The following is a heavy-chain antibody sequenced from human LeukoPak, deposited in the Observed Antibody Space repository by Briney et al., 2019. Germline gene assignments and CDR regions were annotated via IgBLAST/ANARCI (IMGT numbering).Heavy chain of an antibody. CDR3: AKDYDYGDYEGFGAFDI. CDR1: GFTFSSYS. Sequence: GGSLRLSCAASGFTFSSYSMNWVRQAPGKGLEWVSSISSSSGYIYYADSVKGRFTISRDNAKNSLYLQMNSLRAEDTALYYCAKDYDYGDYEGFGAFDIWGQGTMVTVSS. CDR2: ISSSSGYI. J-gene: IGHJ3*02. D-gene: IGHD4-17*01. V-gene: IGHV3-21*04.